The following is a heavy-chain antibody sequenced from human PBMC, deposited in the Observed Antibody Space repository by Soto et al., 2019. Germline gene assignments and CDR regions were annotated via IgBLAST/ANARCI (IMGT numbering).Heavy chain of an antibody. D-gene: IGHD3-22*01. CDR3: AKDVAIVVVIGPDI. CDR2: ISGSGGST. CDR1: GFTVSSNF. V-gene: IGHV3-23*01. Sequence: GGSLRLSCAASGFTVSSNFMSWVRQAPGKGLEWVSAISGSGGSTYYADSVKGRFTISRDNSKNTLYLQMNSLRAEDTAVYYCAKDVAIVVVIGPDIWGQGTMVTVSS. J-gene: IGHJ3*02.